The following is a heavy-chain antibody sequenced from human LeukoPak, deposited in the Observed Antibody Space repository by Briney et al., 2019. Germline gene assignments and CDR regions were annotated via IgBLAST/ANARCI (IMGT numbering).Heavy chain of an antibody. CDR1: GGSSSGYY. D-gene: IGHD3-16*01. CDR3: ARRGGEHTHSPPGKY. J-gene: IGHJ4*02. CDR2: INHSGIT. V-gene: IGHV4-34*01. Sequence: SETLSLTCAVYGGSSSGYYWTWIRQPPGKGLEWIGEINHSGITNYNPSLKSRVTISVDTSKNQFSLKLTSVTAADTAVYYCARRGGEHTHSPPGKYWGQGSLVTVSS.